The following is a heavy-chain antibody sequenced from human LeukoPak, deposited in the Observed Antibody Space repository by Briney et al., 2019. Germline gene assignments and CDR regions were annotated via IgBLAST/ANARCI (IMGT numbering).Heavy chain of an antibody. D-gene: IGHD3-3*01. V-gene: IGHV1-2*06. CDR3: ARGRPYDFWSGYYTQYYYYGMDV. CDR2: MNPNSGDT. CDR1: GYTFTGYY. J-gene: IGHJ6*02. Sequence: ASVKVSCKTSGYTFTGYYMHWVRQAPGQGLEWLGRMNPNSGDTNYPQNFQGRVTMTRDTSISTAYMELSSLRSEDTAVYYCARGRPYDFWSGYYTQYYYYGMDVWGQGTTVTVSS.